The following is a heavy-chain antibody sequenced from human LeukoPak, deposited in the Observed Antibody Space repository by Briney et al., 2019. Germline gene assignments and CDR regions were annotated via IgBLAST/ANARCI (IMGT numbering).Heavy chain of an antibody. V-gene: IGHV1-46*01. Sequence: GASGKVSCKAFGYTFTSNYMTWVRQAPGQGPEWMGVISPSGGSTTYAQKFQGRVTMTRDTSTSTVHMELSSLRSEDTAVYYCAREGSSSWYAAGTAFDYWGQGTLVTVSS. J-gene: IGHJ4*02. CDR1: GYTFTSNY. D-gene: IGHD6-13*01. CDR2: ISPSGGST. CDR3: AREGSSSWYAAGTAFDY.